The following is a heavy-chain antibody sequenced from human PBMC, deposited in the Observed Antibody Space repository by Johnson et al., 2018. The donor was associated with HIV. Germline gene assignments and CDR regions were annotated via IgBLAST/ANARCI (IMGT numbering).Heavy chain of an antibody. CDR1: GFTFSSYD. Sequence: EVQLVESGGGLVQPGGSLRLSCAASGFTFSSYDIHWVRQAPGKGLEWVSGINWNGGSTGYADSVKGRFTISRDNSKNTLYLQMNSLRAEDTGVYYCARDGDSQQLPLGDAFDVWGHGTLVTVSS. D-gene: IGHD6-13*01. CDR3: ARDGDSQQLPLGDAFDV. V-gene: IGHV3-20*04. J-gene: IGHJ3*01. CDR2: INWNGGST.